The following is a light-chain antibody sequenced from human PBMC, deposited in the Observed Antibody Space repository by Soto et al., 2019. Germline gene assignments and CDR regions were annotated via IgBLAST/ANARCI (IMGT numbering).Light chain of an antibody. V-gene: IGLV2-14*01. CDR1: SSDDGGYNY. Sequence: QSVLTQTASVSGSPGQSITISCSGTSSDDGGYNYVSWYQQHPGKAPNLMIYDVSNRPSGVSNRFSGSKSGNTASLTISGLQAEDEADYYCSSYTSILYVFGTGTKVTV. CDR2: DVS. J-gene: IGLJ1*01. CDR3: SSYTSILYV.